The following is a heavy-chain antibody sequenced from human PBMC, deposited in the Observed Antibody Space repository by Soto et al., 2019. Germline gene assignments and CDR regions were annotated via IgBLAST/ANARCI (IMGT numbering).Heavy chain of an antibody. J-gene: IGHJ6*02. CDR1: GGSISSYY. D-gene: IGHD3-10*01. CDR3: ARVFYYGAESGMDV. Sequence: QVQLQESGPGLVKPSETLSLTCTVSGGSISSYYWSWIRQPPGKGLEWIGYIYYSGSTNYNPSLKSLVTISVDTYKNQFSLKLSSVTAADTAVYYCARVFYYGAESGMDVWGQGTTVTVSS. V-gene: IGHV4-59*08. CDR2: IYYSGST.